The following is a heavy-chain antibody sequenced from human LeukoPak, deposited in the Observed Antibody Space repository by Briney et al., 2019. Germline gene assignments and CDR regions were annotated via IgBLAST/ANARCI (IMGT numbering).Heavy chain of an antibody. CDR2: INPSGGTT. V-gene: IGHV1-46*01. Sequence: ASVTISCTASGYTFTSCYIHWVRQAPGQGLEWMGIINPSGGTTSYAQKFQGRVTMTRDTSTSTVYMELCSLRSEDTAVYYCASATVCTNGVCYPVYWGQGTLVTVSS. J-gene: IGHJ4*02. CDR1: GYTFTSCY. CDR3: ASATVCTNGVCYPVY. D-gene: IGHD2-8*01.